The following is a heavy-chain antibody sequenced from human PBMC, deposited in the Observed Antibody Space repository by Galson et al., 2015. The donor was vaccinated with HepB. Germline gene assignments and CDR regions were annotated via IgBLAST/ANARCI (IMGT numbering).Heavy chain of an antibody. J-gene: IGHJ4*02. CDR1: GFTVSGTY. CDR3: VKGRVAVAGYFDY. Sequence: SLRLSCAASGFTVSGTYMIWVRQAPGKGLECVSLIESGDKKYYIDSVKGRFTISRDNNKNSLFLQMNSLRTEDTALYYCVKGRVAVAGYFDYWGQGTLVTVSS. D-gene: IGHD6-19*01. CDR2: IESGDKK. V-gene: IGHV3-53*05.